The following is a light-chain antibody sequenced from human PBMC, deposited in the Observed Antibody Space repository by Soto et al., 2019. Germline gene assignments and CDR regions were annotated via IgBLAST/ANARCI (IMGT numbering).Light chain of an antibody. CDR2: GAS. CDR1: QTISRN. Sequence: ETVLTQSPGTLSLSPGERATLSCRASQTISRNLAWYQQRPGQAPRLLMFGASTRAPGIPARFSGSGSGTEFTLTISSLQSEDSAFYYCQQYNKWPITFGQGTRLEIK. V-gene: IGKV3-15*01. CDR3: QQYNKWPIT. J-gene: IGKJ5*01.